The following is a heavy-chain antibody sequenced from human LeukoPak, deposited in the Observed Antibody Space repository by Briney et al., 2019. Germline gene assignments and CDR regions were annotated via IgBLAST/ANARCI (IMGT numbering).Heavy chain of an antibody. CDR1: GFTFSSYW. CDR2: IKQDGSEK. CDR3: ASEGYDFWSGYYLY. J-gene: IGHJ4*02. Sequence: GGSLRLSCAASGFTFSSYWMSWVRQAPGKGLEWVANIKQDGSEKYYVDSVKGRFTISRDNAKNSLYLQMNSLRAEDTAVYYCASEGYDFWSGYYLYWGQGTLVTVSS. D-gene: IGHD3-3*01. V-gene: IGHV3-7*01.